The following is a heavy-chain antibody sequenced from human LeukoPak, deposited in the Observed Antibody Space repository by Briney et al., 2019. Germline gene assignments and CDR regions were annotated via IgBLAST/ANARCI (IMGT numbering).Heavy chain of an antibody. D-gene: IGHD2-21*01. V-gene: IGHV3-7*01. Sequence: PGGSLRLSCAASGFTFNNYWMSWVRQAPGKGLEWVANIKQDGSEKYYVDSVKGRFTIPRDNAQNSLYLQMNSLRAEDTAVYYCARAIYMGYSGLASFDYWGQGTLVTVSS. CDR2: IKQDGSEK. J-gene: IGHJ4*02. CDR3: ARAIYMGYSGLASFDY. CDR1: GFTFNNYW.